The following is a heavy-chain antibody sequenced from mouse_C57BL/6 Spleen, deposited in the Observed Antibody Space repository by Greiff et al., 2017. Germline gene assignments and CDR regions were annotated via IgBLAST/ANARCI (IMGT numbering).Heavy chain of an antibody. CDR1: GFSLTSYG. Sequence: QVQLQQSGPGLVQPSQSLSITCTVSGFSLTSYGVHWVRQSPGKGLEWLGVIWSGGSTDYNAAFISRLSISKDNSKSQVFYKMNRRQADDTAIYYCARKDDYDAWFAYWGQGTLVTVSA. V-gene: IGHV2-2*01. CDR2: IWSGGST. CDR3: ARKDDYDAWFAY. D-gene: IGHD2-4*01. J-gene: IGHJ3*01.